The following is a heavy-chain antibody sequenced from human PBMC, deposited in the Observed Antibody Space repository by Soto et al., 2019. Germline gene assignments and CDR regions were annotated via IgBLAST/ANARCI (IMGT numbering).Heavy chain of an antibody. CDR3: ARGMSVAGHHFDS. V-gene: IGHV4-34*01. J-gene: IGHJ4*02. D-gene: IGHD6-19*01. Sequence: QVQLQQWGAGLLKPSETLSLTCAVYGGSFSGYYWSWIRQPPGKGLEWIGEINHSGSTNYNSSLKSRVTLSVDTSKNQFSLKLSSVTAADTAVYYCARGMSVAGHHFDSWGQGTLVTVSS. CDR1: GGSFSGYY. CDR2: INHSGST.